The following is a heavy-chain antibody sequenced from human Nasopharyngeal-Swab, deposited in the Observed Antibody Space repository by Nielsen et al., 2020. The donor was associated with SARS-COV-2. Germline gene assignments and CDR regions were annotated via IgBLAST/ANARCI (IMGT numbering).Heavy chain of an antibody. CDR3: SGDFWSGYPDAFDI. CDR2: IYHSGST. V-gene: IGHV4-4*02. D-gene: IGHD3-3*01. J-gene: IGHJ3*02. Sequence: VRQAPGKGLEWIGEIYHSGSTNYNLSLKSRVTISVDKSKNQFSLKLSSVTAADTAVYYCSGDFWSGYPDAFDIWGQGTMVTVSS.